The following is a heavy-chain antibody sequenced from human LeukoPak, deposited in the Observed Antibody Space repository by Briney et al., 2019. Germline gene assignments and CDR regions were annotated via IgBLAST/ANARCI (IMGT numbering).Heavy chain of an antibody. CDR1: GFTLSNFW. CDR2: IHPEGNEK. D-gene: IGHD1-14*01. J-gene: IGHJ4*02. Sequence: GGSLRLYCAVSGFTLSNFWMSWVRQAPGRGLEWVANIHPEGNEKYHVESVKGRFTISRDNAKNLLFLQMHGLRVEDTAVYYCARGDVLSGDHWGQGTLGTVSS. V-gene: IGHV3-7*04. CDR3: ARGDVLSGDH.